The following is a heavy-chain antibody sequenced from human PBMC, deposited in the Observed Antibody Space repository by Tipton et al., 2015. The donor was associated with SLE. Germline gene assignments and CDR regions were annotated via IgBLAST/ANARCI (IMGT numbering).Heavy chain of an antibody. CDR2: INHSGST. J-gene: IGHJ6*03. CDR3: ARGGGVAARRRAYYYYYMDV. Sequence: TLSLTCAVYGGSFSGYYWSWIRQPPGKGLEWIGEINHSGSTNNNPSLKSRVTISVDTSKNQFSLKLSSVTAADTAVYYCARGGGVAARRRAYYYYYMDVWGKGTTVTVSS. CDR1: GGSFSGYY. V-gene: IGHV4-34*01. D-gene: IGHD6-6*01.